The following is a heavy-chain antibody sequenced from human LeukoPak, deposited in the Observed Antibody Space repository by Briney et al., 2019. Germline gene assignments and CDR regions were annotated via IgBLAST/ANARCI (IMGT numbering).Heavy chain of an antibody. CDR1: GFTFSNYA. CDR3: ARDSSRLIGATNY. CDR2: ITSSGGTT. V-gene: IGHV3-23*01. Sequence: GGSLRLSCAASGFTFSNYAMIWVRQAPGKGLEWVSAITSSGGTTYYADSVKGRFTISRDISKNTLYLQMNSLRAEDTAVYYCARDSSRLIGATNYWGQGTLVTVSS. D-gene: IGHD1-26*01. J-gene: IGHJ4*02.